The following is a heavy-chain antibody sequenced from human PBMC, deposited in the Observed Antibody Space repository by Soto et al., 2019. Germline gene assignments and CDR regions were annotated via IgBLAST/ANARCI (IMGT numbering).Heavy chain of an antibody. CDR2: IYYSGST. CDR1: GGSISSYY. D-gene: IGHD5-18*01. CDR3: ARANRGYSYGFPSFDY. Sequence: PSETLSLTCTVSGGSISSYYWSWIRQPPGKGLEWIGYIYYSGSTNYNPSLKSRVTISVDTSKNQFSLKLSSVTAADTAVYYCARANRGYSYGFPSFDYWGQGTLVTVPQ. V-gene: IGHV4-59*01. J-gene: IGHJ4*02.